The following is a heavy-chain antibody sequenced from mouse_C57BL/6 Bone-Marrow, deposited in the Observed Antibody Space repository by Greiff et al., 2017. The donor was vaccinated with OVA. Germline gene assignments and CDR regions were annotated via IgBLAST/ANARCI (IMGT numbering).Heavy chain of an antibody. J-gene: IGHJ4*01. CDR3: ASGNYNYAMDY. CDR1: GYTFTDYY. Sequence: EVQLQESGPVLVKPGASVKMSCKASGYTFTDYYMNWVKQSHGKSLEWIGVINPYNGGTSYNQKFKGKATLTVDKSSSTAYMELNSLTSEDSAVYYCASGNYNYAMDYWGQGTSVTVSS. D-gene: IGHD2-12*01. CDR2: INPYNGGT. V-gene: IGHV1-19*01.